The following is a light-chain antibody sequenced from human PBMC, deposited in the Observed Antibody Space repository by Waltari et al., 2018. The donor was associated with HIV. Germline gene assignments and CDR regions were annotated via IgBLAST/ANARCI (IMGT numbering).Light chain of an antibody. CDR1: QSVRTS. V-gene: IGKV3-15*01. Sequence: DIVMTQSPAILSVSPGESVTLSCRASQSVRTSLSWYQQKPGQAHRLLISGASTRATGIPARFSGSGSGTEFTLTISSLQSEDSAVYHCQQYDDWPPFTFGQGTKLEIK. CDR2: GAS. CDR3: QQYDDWPPFT. J-gene: IGKJ2*01.